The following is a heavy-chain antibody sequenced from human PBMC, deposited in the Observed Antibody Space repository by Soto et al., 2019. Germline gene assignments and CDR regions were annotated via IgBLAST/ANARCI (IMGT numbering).Heavy chain of an antibody. V-gene: IGHV3-21*06. J-gene: IGHJ5*02. CDR1: GFTLNTYS. Sequence: EVRLVQSGGGLVKPGGSLRLSCVGSGFTLNTYSMNWVRQAPGKGLEWVSSISSDSNYKYYSDAVKGRFTISRDNAGNSLYLQMSSLTVEDTAVYFCARDVRHLSGWVPIHNYFDPWGQGTLVTVSS. CDR3: ARDVRHLSGWVPIHNYFDP. D-gene: IGHD6-19*01. CDR2: ISSDSNYK.